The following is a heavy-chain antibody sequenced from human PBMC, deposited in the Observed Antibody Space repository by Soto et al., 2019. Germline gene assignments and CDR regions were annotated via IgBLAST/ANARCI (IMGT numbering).Heavy chain of an antibody. J-gene: IGHJ4*02. CDR2: IYAGDSDV. V-gene: IGHV5-51*01. CDR1: GYSFSNYW. Sequence: GESLKISCKGYGYSFSNYWIGWVRQMPGKGLEWMGVIYAGDSDVTYSPSFQGQVTISADKSISTAYLQWSSLKASDTAMYYCARSSTYQFDYWGQGSLVTVS. D-gene: IGHD6-6*01. CDR3: ARSSTYQFDY.